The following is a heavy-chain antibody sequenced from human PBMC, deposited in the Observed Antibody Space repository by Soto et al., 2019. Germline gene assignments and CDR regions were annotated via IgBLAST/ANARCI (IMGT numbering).Heavy chain of an antibody. CDR3: AKKGIANNGVWEDFSV. V-gene: IGHV3-23*01. D-gene: IGHD2-8*01. CDR1: GCTFNAYA. J-gene: IGHJ6*04. Sequence: GGSLRLSCAASGCTFNAYAMSWGRQAPWKGLEWVSGLVGSGDPIFYAASVRGGLAVSRNNSKNTLFLQMNSLRAADAAIYYCAKKGIANNGVWEDFSVWGKGTKVPVSS. CDR2: LVGSGDPI.